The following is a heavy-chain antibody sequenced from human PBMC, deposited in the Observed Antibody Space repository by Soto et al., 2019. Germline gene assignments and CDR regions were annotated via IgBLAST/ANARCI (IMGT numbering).Heavy chain of an antibody. CDR3: TRALDGMIPTAY. D-gene: IGHD3-22*01. J-gene: IGHJ4*02. V-gene: IGHV3-74*01. CDR1: GFTFSGYW. CDR2: INSDGTYT. Sequence: EVQLVESGGGLVQPGGSLRLSCAASGFTFSGYWMHWVRQAPGKGLTWVSRINSDGTYTSSADSVRGGFTISRDDARNTLYLQMNSLRIEDTAVYYCTRALDGMIPTAYWGQGTLVTVSS.